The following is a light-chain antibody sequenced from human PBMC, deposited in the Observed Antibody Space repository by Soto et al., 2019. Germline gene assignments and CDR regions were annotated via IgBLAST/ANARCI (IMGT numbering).Light chain of an antibody. J-gene: IGKJ1*01. Sequence: DIQLTQSPSFLSASVGDRVTITCRASQDISSYLAWYQQRPGKVPRCLTHSASTLQSWVPSRFSATGSGTTFTLTISSLQPEDIATYYCQQLNRFPRTFGQGTKVEV. CDR2: SAS. CDR1: QDISSY. V-gene: IGKV1-9*01. CDR3: QQLNRFPRT.